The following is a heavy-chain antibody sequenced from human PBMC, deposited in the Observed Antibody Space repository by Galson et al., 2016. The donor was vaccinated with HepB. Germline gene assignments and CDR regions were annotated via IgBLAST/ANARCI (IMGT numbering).Heavy chain of an antibody. CDR1: GFTFSSYA. D-gene: IGHD6-19*01. Sequence: SLRLSCAASGFTFSSYAMSWVRQAPGKGLEWVSGISGSGDLKYYADSVKGRFTISRDTPKNTLYLQMKSLRVDDTAVYYCAKIWGKSSGWYGSSYYQYGMDVWGQGTTVSVSS. CDR3: AKIWGKSSGWYGSSYYQYGMDV. J-gene: IGHJ6*02. CDR2: ISGSGDLK. V-gene: IGHV3-23*01.